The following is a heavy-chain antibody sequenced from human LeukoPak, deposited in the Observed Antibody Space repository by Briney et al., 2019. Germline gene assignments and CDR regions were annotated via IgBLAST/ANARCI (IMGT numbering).Heavy chain of an antibody. CDR2: ISAYNGNT. V-gene: IGHV1-18*01. J-gene: IGHJ4*02. CDR3: ASYYYDSSGYYYEHY. CDR1: GYTFTDYY. D-gene: IGHD3-22*01. Sequence: GASVTVSCMASGYTFTDYYIHWVRQAPGEGLEWMGWISAYNGNTNYAQKLQGRVTMTTDTSTSTAYMELRSLRSDGTAVYYCASYYYDSSGYYYEHYWGQGTLVTVSS.